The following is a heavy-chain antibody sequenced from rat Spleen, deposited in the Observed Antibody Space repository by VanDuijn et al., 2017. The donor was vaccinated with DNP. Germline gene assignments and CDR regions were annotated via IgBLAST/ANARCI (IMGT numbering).Heavy chain of an antibody. CDR1: GYSITSGYG. J-gene: IGHJ1*01. V-gene: IGHV3-3*01. D-gene: IGHD1-11*01. Sequence: EMQLQESGPALVRPSQSLPLTCSVTGYSITSGYGWTWIRKFPGNKLAWMGSINSAGTTNYNPPLKSQISITRDTSKNQVFLQLTSVTTEDTATYYCALLRRVAWYFDFWGPGTMVTVSS. CDR3: ALLRRVAWYFDF. CDR2: INSAGTT.